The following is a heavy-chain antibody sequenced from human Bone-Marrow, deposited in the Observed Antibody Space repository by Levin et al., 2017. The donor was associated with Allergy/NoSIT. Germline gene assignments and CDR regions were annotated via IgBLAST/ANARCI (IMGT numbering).Heavy chain of an antibody. Sequence: KVSGPTLVKPTQTLTLTCTFSGFSFNTSGVGVGWIRQPPGKALEWLALIYWDDDKRYSPSLKSRPTITKDTSKNQVVLTLTNMDPVETDTYFCAHFGGGDVGYHPRFDYWGQGTLVTVSS. V-gene: IGHV2-5*02. D-gene: IGHD3-16*01. CDR3: AHFGGGDVGYHPRFDY. CDR2: IYWDDDK. CDR1: GFSFNTSGVG. J-gene: IGHJ4*02.